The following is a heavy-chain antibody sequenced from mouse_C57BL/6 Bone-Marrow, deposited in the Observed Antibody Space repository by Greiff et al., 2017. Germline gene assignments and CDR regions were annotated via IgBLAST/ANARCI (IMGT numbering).Heavy chain of an antibody. J-gene: IGHJ2*01. CDR3: ESLYYGYDGRYFDY. D-gene: IGHD2-2*01. CDR2: IGPTSGGT. Sequence: QVQLQQPGAELVKPGASVTLSCKASGYTFTSYWMHWVKQRPGRGLAWIGRIGPTSGGTTYNEQFKSKATLTVDKPSSTSYMQLSSLTSEDSAVYYCESLYYGYDGRYFDYWGQGTTLTVSS. V-gene: IGHV1-72*01. CDR1: GYTFTSYW.